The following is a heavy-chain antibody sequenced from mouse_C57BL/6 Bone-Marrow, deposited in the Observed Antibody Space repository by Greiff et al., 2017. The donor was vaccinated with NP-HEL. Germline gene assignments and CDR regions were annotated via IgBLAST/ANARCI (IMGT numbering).Heavy chain of an antibody. CDR3: ATFTTVVPYYAMDY. V-gene: IGHV5-6*01. Sequence: EVHLVESGGDLVKPGGSLKLSCAASGFTFSSYGMSWVRQTPDKRLEWVATICSGGSYTYYPDSVKGRFTISRDNAKNTLYLQMSSLKSEDTAMYYCATFTTVVPYYAMDYWGQGTSVTVSS. CDR1: GFTFSSYG. D-gene: IGHD1-1*01. J-gene: IGHJ4*01. CDR2: ICSGGSYT.